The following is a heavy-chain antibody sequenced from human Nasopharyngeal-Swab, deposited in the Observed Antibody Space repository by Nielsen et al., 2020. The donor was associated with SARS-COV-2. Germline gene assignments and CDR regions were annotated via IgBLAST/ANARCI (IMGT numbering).Heavy chain of an antibody. CDR3: AKDGNLGSY. V-gene: IGHV3-7*03. D-gene: IGHD4-23*01. CDR1: GFTFSSYW. CDR2: IKQDGSEK. J-gene: IGHJ4*02. Sequence: GESLKISCAASGFTFSSYWMSWVRQAPGKGLEWVANIKQDGSEKYYVDSVKGRFTISRDNAKNSLYLQMNSLRAEDTALYYCAKDGNLGSYWGQGTLVTVSS.